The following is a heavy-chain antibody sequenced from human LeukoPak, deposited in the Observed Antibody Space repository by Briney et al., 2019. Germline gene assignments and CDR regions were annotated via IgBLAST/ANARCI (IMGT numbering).Heavy chain of an antibody. CDR1: GFTFSSYA. CDR2: ISGSGGST. Sequence: GGSLRLSCAASGFTFSSYAMSWFRRAPGKGLEWVSAISGSGGSTYYADSVKGRFTISRDNSKNTLYLQMNSLRAEDTAVYYCANGRDAFDIWGQGTMVTVSS. J-gene: IGHJ3*02. V-gene: IGHV3-23*01. CDR3: ANGRDAFDI.